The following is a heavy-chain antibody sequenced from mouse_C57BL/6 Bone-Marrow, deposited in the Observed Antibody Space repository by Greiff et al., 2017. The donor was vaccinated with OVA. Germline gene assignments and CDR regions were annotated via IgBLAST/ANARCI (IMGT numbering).Heavy chain of an antibody. CDR3: AKTGFITTVVATLDWYFDV. CDR1: GFSLTSYG. J-gene: IGHJ1*03. D-gene: IGHD1-1*01. CDR2: IWSGGST. V-gene: IGHV2-4*01. Sequence: VQGVESGPGLVQPSQSLSITCTVSGFSLTSYGVHWVRQPPGKGLEWLGVIWSGGSTDSNAAFISRLSISKDNSKSQVFFKMNSLQADDTAIYYCAKTGFITTVVATLDWYFDVWGTGTTVTVSS.